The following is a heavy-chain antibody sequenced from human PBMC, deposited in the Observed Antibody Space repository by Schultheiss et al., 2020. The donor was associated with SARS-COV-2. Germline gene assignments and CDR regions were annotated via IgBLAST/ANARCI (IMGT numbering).Heavy chain of an antibody. J-gene: IGHJ5*02. CDR1: GYSISSGYY. D-gene: IGHD2-15*01. Sequence: SQTLSLTCAVSGYSISSGYYWGWIRQPPGKGLEWIGSIYHRGSTYYNPSLKSRVTISVDTSKNQFSLKLNSLTAADTAVYYCAREEMSIVVVVAATFDPWGQGTLVTVSS. V-gene: IGHV4-38-2*02. CDR3: AREEMSIVVVVAATFDP. CDR2: IYHRGST.